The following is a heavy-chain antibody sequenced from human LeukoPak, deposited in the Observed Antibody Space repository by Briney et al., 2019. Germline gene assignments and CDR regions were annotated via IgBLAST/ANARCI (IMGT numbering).Heavy chain of an antibody. Sequence: GASVKVSCKASGYTFTSYGISWVRQAPGQGLEWMGWISAYNGNTNYAQKLQGRVTMTTDTSTSTAYMELRSLRSDDTAVYYCARPLLGMIVVAFDYWGQGTLVTVSS. D-gene: IGHD3-22*01. V-gene: IGHV1-18*01. CDR1: GYTFTSYG. J-gene: IGHJ4*02. CDR3: ARPLLGMIVVAFDY. CDR2: ISAYNGNT.